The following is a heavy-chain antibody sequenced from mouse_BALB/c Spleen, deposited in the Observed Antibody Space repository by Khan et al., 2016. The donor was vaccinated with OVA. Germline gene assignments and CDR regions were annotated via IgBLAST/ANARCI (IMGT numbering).Heavy chain of an antibody. CDR2: IWSDGST. Sequence: VQLQESGPGLAAPSQSLSITCTISGFSLTNYGVHWVRQPPGKGLEWLVVIWSDGSTTYNSAIKSRLTITKDNSQSQVFLKMNSLQTDDTAIYFCARQPYYHYNILDYWGQGTSVTVSS. V-gene: IGHV2-6-1*01. D-gene: IGHD2-4*01. J-gene: IGHJ4*01. CDR1: GFSLTNYG. CDR3: ARQPYYHYNILDY.